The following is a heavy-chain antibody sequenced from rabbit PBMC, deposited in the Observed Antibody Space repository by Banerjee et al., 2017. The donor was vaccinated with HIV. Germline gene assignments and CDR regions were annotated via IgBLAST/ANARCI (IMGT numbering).Heavy chain of an antibody. Sequence: QSLEESGGDLVKPGASLTLTCTASGFSFSSAYMCWVRQAPGKGLEWSGCINTGSTGNTYYASWAKGRFTISKTSSTTVTLQMTSLTAADTATYFCARSKSYDDYIYAGYAYATWGPGTLVTVS. D-gene: IGHD4-2*01. CDR1: GFSFSSAY. V-gene: IGHV1S40*01. CDR3: ARSKSYDDYIYAGYAYAT. J-gene: IGHJ2*01. CDR2: INTGSTGNT.